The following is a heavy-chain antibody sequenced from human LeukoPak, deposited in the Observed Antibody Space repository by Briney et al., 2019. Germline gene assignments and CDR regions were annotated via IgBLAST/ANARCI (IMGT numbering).Heavy chain of an antibody. J-gene: IGHJ4*02. Sequence: ASVKVSCKASGGTFSSYAISWVRQAPGQGLEWMGGIIPIFGTANYAQKFQGRVTMTRDTSTSTVYMELSSLRSEDTAVYYCARGPPANGPFDYWGQGTLVTVSS. D-gene: IGHD2-8*01. CDR2: IIPIFGTA. CDR3: ARGPPANGPFDY. V-gene: IGHV1-69*05. CDR1: GGTFSSYA.